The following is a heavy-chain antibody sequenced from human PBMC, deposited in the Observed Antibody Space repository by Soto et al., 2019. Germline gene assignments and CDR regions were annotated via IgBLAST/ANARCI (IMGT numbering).Heavy chain of an antibody. D-gene: IGHD2-15*01. CDR2: IYPGDSDT. CDR1: GYSFTSYW. J-gene: IGHJ5*02. Sequence: GESLKISCKGSGYSFTSYWIGWVRQMPGKGLEWMGIIYPGDSDTRYSPSFQGQVTISADKSISTAYLQWSSLKASDTAMYYCARNLYCSGGSCYPFDPCGQGTLVTVSS. V-gene: IGHV5-51*01. CDR3: ARNLYCSGGSCYPFDP.